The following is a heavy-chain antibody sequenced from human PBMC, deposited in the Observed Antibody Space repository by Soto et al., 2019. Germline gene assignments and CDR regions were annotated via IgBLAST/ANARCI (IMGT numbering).Heavy chain of an antibody. CDR1: GFTFSSYS. CDR2: ISSSSSYI. CDR3: ARESEDLTSNFDY. Sequence: PGGSLRLSCAASGFTFSSYSMNWVRQAPGKGLEWVSYISSSSSYIYYADSMKGRFTISRDNAKNSLYLEMNSLRAEDTAVYYCARESEDLTSNFDYWGQGTLVTVSS. V-gene: IGHV3-21*06. J-gene: IGHJ4*02.